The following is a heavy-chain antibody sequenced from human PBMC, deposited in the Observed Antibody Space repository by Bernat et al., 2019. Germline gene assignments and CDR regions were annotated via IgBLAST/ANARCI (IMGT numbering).Heavy chain of an antibody. V-gene: IGHV3-15*01. Sequence: EVQLVESGGGLVKPGGSLRLSCAASGFTFSNAWMSWVRQAPGKGLEWVGRIKSKTDGGTTDYAAPVKGRITISRDDSKNTLYLQMNSLKTEDTAVYYCTTAPYGDYTFDYWGQGTLVTVSS. J-gene: IGHJ4*02. D-gene: IGHD4-17*01. CDR2: IKSKTDGGTT. CDR1: GFTFSNAW. CDR3: TTAPYGDYTFDY.